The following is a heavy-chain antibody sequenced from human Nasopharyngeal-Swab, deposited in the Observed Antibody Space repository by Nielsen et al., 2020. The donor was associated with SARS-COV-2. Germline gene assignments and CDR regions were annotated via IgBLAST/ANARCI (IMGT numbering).Heavy chain of an antibody. Sequence: ASVKVSCKASGYIFTIYGMSWVRQAPGKGLEWMGWISGYNGNTNYAQKFQDRVTLTTDTSTSTASMEMESLTSDDTAVYYCARVDYYESSGYFNHWGQGTLVTVAS. J-gene: IGHJ5*02. CDR3: ARVDYYESSGYFNH. CDR2: ISGYNGNT. D-gene: IGHD3-22*01. CDR1: GYIFTIYG. V-gene: IGHV1-18*01.